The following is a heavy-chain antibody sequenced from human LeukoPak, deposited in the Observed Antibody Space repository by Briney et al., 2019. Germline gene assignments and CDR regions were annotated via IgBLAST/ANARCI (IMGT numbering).Heavy chain of an antibody. CDR2: ISWNSGSI. D-gene: IGHD3-22*01. CDR3: AKGGAAYYYDSSGYYMDY. Sequence: GGSLRLSCAASGFTFDDYAMHWVRQAPGKGLEWVSGISWNSGSIGYADSVKGRFTISRDNAKNSLYLQMNSLRAEDTALYYCAKGGAAYYYDSSGYYMDYWGQGTLVTVSS. V-gene: IGHV3-9*01. CDR1: GFTFDDYA. J-gene: IGHJ4*02.